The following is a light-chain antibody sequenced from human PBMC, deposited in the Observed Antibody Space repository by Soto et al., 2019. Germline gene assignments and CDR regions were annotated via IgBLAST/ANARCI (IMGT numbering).Light chain of an antibody. CDR1: QSISSNY. CDR3: QQYGSSSPTT. CDR2: GAS. V-gene: IGKV3-20*01. Sequence: EIVLTQSPGTLSLSPGEGATLSCRASQSISSNYLAWSQQRPGQAPRLLIYGASSRATGIPDRFSGGGSGTDFTLTISRLEPEDFAVYYCQQYGSSSPTTFGQGTRLEIE. J-gene: IGKJ5*01.